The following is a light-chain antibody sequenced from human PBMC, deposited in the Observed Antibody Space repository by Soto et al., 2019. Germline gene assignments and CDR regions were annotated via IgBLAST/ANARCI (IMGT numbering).Light chain of an antibody. CDR2: EVT. V-gene: IGLV2-8*01. J-gene: IGLJ1*01. CDR1: RSDVGRYNY. CDR3: SSFVGSNIFV. Sequence: QTVLTQPASPSGSPGQSVTISCTGTRSDVGRYNYVSWYQLHPGKVPKLLIYEVTKSPSGIPDRFSGSKSGNTASLTVSGLQAEDEADYYCSSFVGSNIFVYGSGTKVTVL.